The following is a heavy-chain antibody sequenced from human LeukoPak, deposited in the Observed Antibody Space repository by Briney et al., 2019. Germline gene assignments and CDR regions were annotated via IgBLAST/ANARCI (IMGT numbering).Heavy chain of an antibody. CDR3: ARVWEYYYYYMDV. D-gene: IGHD3-16*01. J-gene: IGHJ6*03. CDR2: ISYDGNNK. Sequence: GGSLRLSCAASGFTFSSYAMHWVRQAPGKGLEWLAVISYDGNNKYYADSVKGRFTISRDNSKNTLYLQMNSLRAKDTAVYYCARVWEYYYYYMDVWGKGTTVTVSS. CDR1: GFTFSSYA. V-gene: IGHV3-30*14.